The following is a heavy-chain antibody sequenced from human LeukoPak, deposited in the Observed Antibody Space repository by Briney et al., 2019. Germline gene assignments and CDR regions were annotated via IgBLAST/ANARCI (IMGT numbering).Heavy chain of an antibody. CDR2: ISSSSSYI. V-gene: IGHV3-21*01. CDR3: ARELQSVVVPAAPSYFDY. CDR1: GFTFSSYS. J-gene: IGHJ4*02. D-gene: IGHD2-2*01. Sequence: PGGSLRLSCAASGFTFSSYSMNWVRQAPGKGLEWVSSISSSSSYIYYADSVKGRFTISRDNAKNSLYLQMNSLRAEDTAVYYCARELQSVVVPAAPSYFDYWGQGTLVTVSS.